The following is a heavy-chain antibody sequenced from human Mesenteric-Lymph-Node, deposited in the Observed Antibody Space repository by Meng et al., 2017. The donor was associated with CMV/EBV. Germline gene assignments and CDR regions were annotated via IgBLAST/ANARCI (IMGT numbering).Heavy chain of an antibody. CDR2: IRAYNGHT. Sequence: ASVKVSCKASGHTFTSYDINWVRQAPGQGLEWMGWIRAYNGHTNYAQKFQGRVTLTTDTSTSTAYMELRSLRSDDTAVYYCARDLETGGPLLYPYYFYYAMDVWGQGTTVTVSS. J-gene: IGHJ6*02. V-gene: IGHV1-18*01. D-gene: IGHD2-2*02. CDR3: ARDLETGGPLLYPYYFYYAMDV. CDR1: GHTFTSYD.